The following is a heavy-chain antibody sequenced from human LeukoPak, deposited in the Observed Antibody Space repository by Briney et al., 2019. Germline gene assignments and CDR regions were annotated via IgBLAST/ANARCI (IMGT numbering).Heavy chain of an antibody. D-gene: IGHD4-11*01. CDR2: IKQDGSEK. CDR1: GFTFSSYW. J-gene: IGHJ6*03. Sequence: PGGSLRLSCAASGFTFSSYWMSWVRQAPGKGLEWVANIKQDGSEKYYVDSVKGRFTISRDNAKNSLYLQMNSLRAEDTAVYYRARDKRGKSVSTLPRYYYYYYMDVWGKGTTVTVSS. CDR3: ARDKRGKSVSTLPRYYYYYYMDV. V-gene: IGHV3-7*01.